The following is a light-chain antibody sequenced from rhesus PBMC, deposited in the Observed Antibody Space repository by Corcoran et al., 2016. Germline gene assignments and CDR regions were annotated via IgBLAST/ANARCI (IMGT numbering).Light chain of an antibody. CDR3: LQDYTPAYS. CDR1: QGINME. Sequence: DIQMTQSPSSLSVSVGDRGTVTCRASQGINMELTWYQQKPGKAPALLFYSTSTLQTGGSSRFSDSGSGTDFTHTISGLQTEDVATYYCLQDYTPAYSFGQGTKVE. V-gene: IGKV1-94*01. J-gene: IGKJ2*01. CDR2: STS.